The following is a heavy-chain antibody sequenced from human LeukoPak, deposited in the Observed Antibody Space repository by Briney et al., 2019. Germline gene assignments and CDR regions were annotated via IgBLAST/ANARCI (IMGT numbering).Heavy chain of an antibody. V-gene: IGHV3-23*01. D-gene: IGHD3-10*01. CDR3: AKDVYGSGSYSFDY. J-gene: IGHJ4*02. CDR1: GFTFSSYA. CDR2: ISGSGDNT. Sequence: GGSLRLSCAASGFTFSSYAMSWVRQAPGKGLEWVSGISGSGDNTYYADSVKGRFTISRDNSKNTLYLQMNSLRAEDTAVYYCAKDVYGSGSYSFDYWGQGTLVTVSS.